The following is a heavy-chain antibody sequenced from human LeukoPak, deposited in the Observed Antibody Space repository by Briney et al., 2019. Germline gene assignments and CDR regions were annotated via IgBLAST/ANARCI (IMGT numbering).Heavy chain of an antibody. CDR2: IYSGGTI. Sequence: PGGSLRLSCAASGFTVSNNYLNWVRQAPGKGLEWVSVIYSGGTIYYANSVKGRFTISRDSSKNTMYLQMNSLRVEDTAMYYCGRDVGPWGQGTLVTVSS. V-gene: IGHV3-53*01. J-gene: IGHJ5*02. CDR3: GRDVGP. CDR1: GFTVSNNY.